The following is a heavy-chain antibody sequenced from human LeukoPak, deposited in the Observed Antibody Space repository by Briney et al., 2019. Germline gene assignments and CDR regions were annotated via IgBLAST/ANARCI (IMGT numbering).Heavy chain of an antibody. D-gene: IGHD1-26*01. CDR2: IYSSDST. J-gene: IGHJ3*02. CDR3: ARLLRSPVYSGRYYGAFDI. CDR1: GLTVSSNY. V-gene: IGHV3-66*04. Sequence: GGSLRLSCAASGLTVSSNYMSCVRQAPGKGLEWVSVIYSSDSTYYADSVKGRFTISRDISKNTLYLQMNSLRVEDTAVYYCARLLRSPVYSGRYYGAFDIWGQGRMVTVSS.